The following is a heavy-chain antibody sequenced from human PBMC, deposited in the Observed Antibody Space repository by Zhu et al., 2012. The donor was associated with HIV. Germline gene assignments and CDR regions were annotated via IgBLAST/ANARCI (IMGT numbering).Heavy chain of an antibody. D-gene: IGHD3-9*01. CDR1: GGSFRGYY. CDR2: IEHGGST. J-gene: IGHJ4*02. V-gene: IGHV4-34*01. CDR3: ARHSRYDTVTGWGHFDF. Sequence: QVQLQQWGAGLLKPSETLSLTCAVYGGSFRGYYWSWIRQSPEKGLEWIGEIEHGGSTDYTPSPKSRVTISVDRSKNQFSLKVTSVSAADTAVYYCARHSRYDTVTGWGHFDFWGQGTLVTVSS.